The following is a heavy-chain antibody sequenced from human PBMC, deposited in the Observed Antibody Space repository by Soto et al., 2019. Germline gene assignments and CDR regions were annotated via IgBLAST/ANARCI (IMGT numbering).Heavy chain of an antibody. CDR3: AKDPLGYSSGGKRYYFDY. CDR1: GFTFSSYA. D-gene: IGHD6-19*01. V-gene: IGHV3-23*01. CDR2: ISGSGGST. Sequence: GGSLRLSCAASGFTFSSYAMSWVRQAPGKGLEWVSAISGSGGSTYYADSVKGRFTISRDNSKNTLYLQMNSLRAEDTAVYYCAKDPLGYSSGGKRYYFDYWGQGTLVTVSS. J-gene: IGHJ4*02.